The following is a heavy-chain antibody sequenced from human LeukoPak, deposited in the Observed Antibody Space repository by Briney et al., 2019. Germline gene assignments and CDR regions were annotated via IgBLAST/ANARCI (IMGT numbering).Heavy chain of an antibody. J-gene: IGHJ4*02. D-gene: IGHD3-3*01. V-gene: IGHV1-18*01. CDR2: IRAYNGNT. Sequence: GASVKVSCKASGYTFTSYGISWVRQAPGQGLEWMGWIRAYNGNTNYAQKVQGRVTMTTDTSTSTAYMELRSLRSDDTAVYYCARARRVRFLEWTPDFDYWGQGTLVTVSS. CDR3: ARARRVRFLEWTPDFDY. CDR1: GYTFTSYG.